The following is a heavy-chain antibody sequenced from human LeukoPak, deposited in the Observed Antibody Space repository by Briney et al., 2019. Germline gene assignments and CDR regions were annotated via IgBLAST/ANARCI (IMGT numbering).Heavy chain of an antibody. Sequence: GGSLSLSCAASTFTLSYNYMECLRQGPGKGLVWVSRLKSDGSSTKYADSVQGRFTISRDDAKNTLYLQMTSVRVEDAAVYYCARTTMETQYFGRWGQGTLVTVSS. CDR2: LKSDGSST. CDR1: TFTLSYNY. V-gene: IGHV3-74*03. CDR3: ARTTMETQYFGR. J-gene: IGHJ4*02. D-gene: IGHD2/OR15-2a*01.